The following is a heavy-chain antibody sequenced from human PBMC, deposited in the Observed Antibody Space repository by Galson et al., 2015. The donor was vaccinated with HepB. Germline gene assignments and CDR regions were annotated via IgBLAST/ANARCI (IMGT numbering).Heavy chain of an antibody. CDR1: GFTFSSYG. V-gene: IGHV3-30*03. J-gene: IGHJ4*02. Sequence: SLRLSCAASGFTFSSYGMHWVRQAPGKGLEWVALISYDGINKYYADSVKGRFTISRDNSKNTVYLQMNSLRAEDTAVYYCADYGSGTYGPLVDYWGQGTLVTVSS. D-gene: IGHD3-10*01. CDR3: ADYGSGTYGPLVDY. CDR2: ISYDGINK.